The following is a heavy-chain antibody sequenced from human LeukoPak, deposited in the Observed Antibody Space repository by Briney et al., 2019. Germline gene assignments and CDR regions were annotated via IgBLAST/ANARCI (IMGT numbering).Heavy chain of an antibody. CDR1: GYTLTELS. V-gene: IGHV1-24*01. D-gene: IGHD4-11*01. Sequence: GASVKVSCKVSGYTLTELSMHWVRQAPGKGLEWMGGFDPEDGETIYAQKFQGRVTMTEDTSTDTAYMELSSLRSEDTAVYYCASSQGSNYVRWFDPWGQGTLVTVSS. CDR2: FDPEDGET. CDR3: ASSQGSNYVRWFDP. J-gene: IGHJ5*02.